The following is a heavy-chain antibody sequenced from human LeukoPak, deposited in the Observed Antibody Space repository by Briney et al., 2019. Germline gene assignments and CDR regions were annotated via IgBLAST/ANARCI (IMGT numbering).Heavy chain of an antibody. D-gene: IGHD6-19*01. CDR1: GYSISSGYY. V-gene: IGHV4-38-2*01. Sequence: SETLSLTCAVSGYSISSGYYWGWIRQPPGKGLKWIGSIYHSGSTYYNPSLKSRVTISVDTSKNQFSLKLSSVTAADTAVYYCAGVSASSGWYDFDYWGQGTLVTVSS. J-gene: IGHJ4*02. CDR3: AGVSASSGWYDFDY. CDR2: IYHSGST.